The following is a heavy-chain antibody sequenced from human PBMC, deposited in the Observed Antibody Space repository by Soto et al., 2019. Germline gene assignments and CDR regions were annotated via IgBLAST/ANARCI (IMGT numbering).Heavy chain of an antibody. V-gene: IGHV3-23*01. D-gene: IGHD2-2*01. Sequence: GGSLRLSCAASGFTFSSYAMSWVRQAPGKGLEWVSAISGSGGSTYYADSVKGRFTISRDNSKNTLYLKMNSLKAGETAVYYCAKEGCSSTSCYAGISGSSWLGVYYYYYGMDVWGQGTTVTVSS. CDR3: AKEGCSSTSCYAGISGSSWLGVYYYYYGMDV. J-gene: IGHJ6*02. CDR1: GFTFSSYA. CDR2: ISGSGGST.